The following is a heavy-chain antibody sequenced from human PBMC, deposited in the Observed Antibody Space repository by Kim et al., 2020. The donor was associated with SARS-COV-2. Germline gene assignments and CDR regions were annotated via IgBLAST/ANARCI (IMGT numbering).Heavy chain of an antibody. Sequence: GGSLRLSCAASGFTFSSYAMHWVRQAPGKGLEWVAVISFDGSNKYYADSVKGRFTISRDNSKNTLYLQMNSLRAEDTAVYYCARDRPSGDYGSSGLDWGRGTRVTVSA. CDR2: ISFDGSNK. CDR1: GFTFSSYA. D-gene: IGHD3-22*01. V-gene: IGHV3-30-3*01. J-gene: IGHJ4*02. CDR3: ARDRPSGDYGSSGLD.